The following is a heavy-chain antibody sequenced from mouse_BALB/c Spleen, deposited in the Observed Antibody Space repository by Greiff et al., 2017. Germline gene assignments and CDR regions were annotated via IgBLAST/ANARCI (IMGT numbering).Heavy chain of an antibody. Sequence: ESGAELVRPGTSVKMSCKAAGYTFTNYWIGWVKQRPGHGLEWIGDIYPGGGYTNYNEKFKGKATLTADTSSSTAYMQLSILTSEDSAIYYCARSNYGYYAMDYWGQGTSVTVSS. J-gene: IGHJ4*01. D-gene: IGHD1-1*01. CDR1: GYTFTNYW. CDR2: IYPGGGYT. V-gene: IGHV1-63*02. CDR3: ARSNYGYYAMDY.